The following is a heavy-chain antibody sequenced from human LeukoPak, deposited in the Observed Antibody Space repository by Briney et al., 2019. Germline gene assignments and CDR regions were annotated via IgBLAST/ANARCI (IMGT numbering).Heavy chain of an antibody. J-gene: IGHJ4*02. CDR1: GGSMSSYY. CDR3: ARIAANFDY. CDR2: IYYSGTT. Sequence: SETLSLTCTVSGGSMSSYYWNWIRQPPGKELEWIGYIYYSGTTNYNPSLKSRVSMSVDTSKNQFSLKLSSVTAADTAVYYFARIAANFDYWGQGTLVTVSS. D-gene: IGHD6-13*01. V-gene: IGHV4-59*12.